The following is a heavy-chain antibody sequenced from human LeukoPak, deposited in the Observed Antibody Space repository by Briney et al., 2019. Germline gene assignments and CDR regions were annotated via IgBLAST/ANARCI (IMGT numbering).Heavy chain of an antibody. CDR1: GYTFTSYG. Sequence: ASVKVSCKASGYTFTSYGISWVRQAPGQGLEWMGWISAYNGNTNYAQKLQGRVTMTTDTSTSTAYMELRSLRSDDTAVYYCARDRELELRSWYYYMDVWGRGTTVTVSS. CDR3: ARDRELELRSWYYYMDV. J-gene: IGHJ6*03. V-gene: IGHV1-18*01. CDR2: ISAYNGNT. D-gene: IGHD1-7*01.